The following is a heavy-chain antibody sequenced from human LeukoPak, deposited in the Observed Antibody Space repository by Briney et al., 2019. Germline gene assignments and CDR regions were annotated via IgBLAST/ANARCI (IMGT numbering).Heavy chain of an antibody. J-gene: IGHJ5*02. CDR1: GYTFTSYY. Sequence: GASVKVSCKASGYTFTSYYMHWVRQAPGQGLEWMGWINPSSGGTNYAQKFQGRVTMTRDTSISTAYMELSRLRSDDTAVYYCARGLDSGSYGAWGEGTLVTVSS. CDR3: ARGLDSGSYGA. D-gene: IGHD1-26*01. V-gene: IGHV1-2*02. CDR2: INPSSGGT.